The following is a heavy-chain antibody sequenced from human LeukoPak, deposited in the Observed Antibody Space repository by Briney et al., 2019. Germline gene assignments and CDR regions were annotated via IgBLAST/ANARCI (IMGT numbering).Heavy chain of an antibody. D-gene: IGHD6-19*01. CDR1: GFTFSGSA. CDR2: IRSKANSYAT. Sequence: PGGSLRLSCAASGFTFSGSAMHWVRQASGKGLEWVGRIRSKANSYATAYAASVKGRFTISRDDSKSTAYLQMNSLKTEDTAVYYCTRLESSGWYNWFDPWGQGTLVTVSS. CDR3: TRLESSGWYNWFDP. V-gene: IGHV3-73*01. J-gene: IGHJ5*02.